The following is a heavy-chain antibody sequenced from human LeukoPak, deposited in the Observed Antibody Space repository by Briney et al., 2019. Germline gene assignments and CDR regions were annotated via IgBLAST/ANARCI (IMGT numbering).Heavy chain of an antibody. Sequence: SQTLSLTCAISGDSVSSKTATWNWIRQSPSRGLEWLGRTYFRSKWYYDYAMSVKGRVTINPDTSKNHFSLHLAYVTPEDTAVYYCARDHWYDILSFDYWGQGTLVTVSS. CDR2: TYFRSKWYY. J-gene: IGHJ4*02. V-gene: IGHV6-1*01. D-gene: IGHD3-9*01. CDR3: ARDHWYDILSFDY. CDR1: GDSVSSKTAT.